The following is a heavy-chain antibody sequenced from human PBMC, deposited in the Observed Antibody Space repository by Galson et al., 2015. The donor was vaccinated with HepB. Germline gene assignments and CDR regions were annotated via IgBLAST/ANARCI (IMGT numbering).Heavy chain of an antibody. D-gene: IGHD2-2*01. V-gene: IGHV3-23*01. CDR2: ISGSGGST. Sequence: SLRLSCAASGFTFSSYAMSWVRQAPGKGLEWVSAISGSGGSTYYADSVKGRFTISRDNSKNTLYLQMNSLRAEDTAVYYCAKVLGPGPSSINWFDPWGQGTLVTVSS. CDR3: AKVLGPGPSSINWFDP. CDR1: GFTFSSYA. J-gene: IGHJ5*02.